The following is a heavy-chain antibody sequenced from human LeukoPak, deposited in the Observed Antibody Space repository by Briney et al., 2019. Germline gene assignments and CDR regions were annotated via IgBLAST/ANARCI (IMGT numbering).Heavy chain of an antibody. Sequence: GSLRLSCTVSGGSISSYYWNWIRQPAGKGLEWIGRIYTSGSTNYNPSLKSRVTMSVDTSKNQFSLKLSSVTAADTAVYYCARASIAARQLDYWGQGTLVTVSS. D-gene: IGHD6-6*01. CDR3: ARASIAARQLDY. CDR1: GGSISSYY. CDR2: IYTSGST. V-gene: IGHV4-4*07. J-gene: IGHJ4*02.